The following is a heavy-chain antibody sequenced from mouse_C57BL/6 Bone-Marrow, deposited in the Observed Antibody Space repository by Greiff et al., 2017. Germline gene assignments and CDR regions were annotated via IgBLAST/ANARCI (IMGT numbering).Heavy chain of an antibody. CDR1: GYTFTSYG. J-gene: IGHJ3*01. Sequence: VMLVESGAELARPGASVKLSCKASGYTFTSYGISWVKQRTGQGLEWIGEIYPRSGNTYYNEKFKGKATLTADKSSSTAYMELRSLTSEDSAVYFCARGDLLWYPWFAYWGQGTLVTVSA. CDR2: IYPRSGNT. D-gene: IGHD2-1*01. CDR3: ARGDLLWYPWFAY. V-gene: IGHV1-81*01.